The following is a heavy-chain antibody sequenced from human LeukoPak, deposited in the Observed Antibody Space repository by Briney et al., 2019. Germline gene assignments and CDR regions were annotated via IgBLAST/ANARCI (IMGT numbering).Heavy chain of an antibody. CDR3: AAGGGY. D-gene: IGHD3-16*01. J-gene: IGHJ4*02. V-gene: IGHV5-51*01. Sequence: GGSLRLSCRGSGYSFTTDWIGWVRQMPGKGLEWMVINRPGDSYIEYSPSFQGHVTISVDKSINTAYLQWSSLKASDSASYYCAAGGGYWGQGTQVTVSS. CDR2: NRPGDSYI. CDR1: GYSFTTDW.